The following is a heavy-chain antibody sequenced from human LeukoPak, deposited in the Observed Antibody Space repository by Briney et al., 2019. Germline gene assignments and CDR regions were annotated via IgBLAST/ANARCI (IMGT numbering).Heavy chain of an antibody. CDR2: IYYSGST. V-gene: IGHV4-59*01. D-gene: IGHD1-26*01. Sequence: ASETLSLTCTVSGGSISSYYWSWIRQPPGEGLEWIGYIYYSGSTNYSPSLKSRVTISVDRSKNQFSLKLSSVTAADTAVYYCASGSHSLDYCGQGTLVTVSS. CDR1: GGSISSYY. CDR3: ASGSHSLDY. J-gene: IGHJ4*02.